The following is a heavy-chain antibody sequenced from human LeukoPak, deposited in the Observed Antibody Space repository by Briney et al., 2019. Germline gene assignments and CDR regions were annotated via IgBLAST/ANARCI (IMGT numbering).Heavy chain of an antibody. CDR3: ARRYTASPGERFDY. J-gene: IGHJ4*02. Sequence: SETLSLTCTVSGGPISNYYWTWIRQPPGKGLEWIGYIYYSGSTNYNPSLSSRVTISLDTSKNQFSLMLRSLTAADTAVYYCARRYTASPGERFDYWGQGTLVTVSS. CDR1: GGPISNYY. D-gene: IGHD2-2*02. V-gene: IGHV4-59*08. CDR2: IYYSGST.